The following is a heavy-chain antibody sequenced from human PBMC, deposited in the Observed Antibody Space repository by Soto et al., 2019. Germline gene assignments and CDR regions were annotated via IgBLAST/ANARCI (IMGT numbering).Heavy chain of an antibody. D-gene: IGHD2-21*01. J-gene: IGHJ3*02. V-gene: IGHV1-46*03. Sequence: GASSEVSCKASGYTFTSYYMHWVRQTPGQGLEWMGIINPSGGSTSYAQKFQGRVTMTRDTSTSTVYMELSSLRSEDTAVYYCARVWGVVSVARDAFDIWGQGTMVTVSS. CDR1: GYTFTSYY. CDR2: INPSGGST. CDR3: ARVWGVVSVARDAFDI.